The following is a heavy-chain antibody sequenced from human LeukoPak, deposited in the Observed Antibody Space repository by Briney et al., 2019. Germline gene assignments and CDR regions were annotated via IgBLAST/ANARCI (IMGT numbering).Heavy chain of an antibody. V-gene: IGHV4-31*03. J-gene: IGHJ4*02. CDR3: ASGGGWYRSFDY. Sequence: SETLSLTCSVSGASVTTGGFYWTWIRQLPGKGLEWIGYIYHSGSTKYHPSLESRLIISIDTSKNQFSLKLNSVTAADTAVYYCASGGGWYRSFDYWGQGTPVTVSS. D-gene: IGHD6-19*01. CDR2: IYHSGST. CDR1: GASVTTGGFY.